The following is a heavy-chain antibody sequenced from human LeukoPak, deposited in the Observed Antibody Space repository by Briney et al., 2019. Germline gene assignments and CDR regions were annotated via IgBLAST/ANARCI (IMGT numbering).Heavy chain of an antibody. CDR3: ARQITMMVVVIPTVYMDV. V-gene: IGHV3-20*04. J-gene: IGHJ6*03. CDR2: INWNGGSR. CDR1: GFTFDDYG. D-gene: IGHD3-22*01. Sequence: PGGSLRLSCAASGFTFDDYGMSWVRQAPGKGLEWVSSINWNGGSRGYADSVKGRFTISRDNAKNSLYLQMNSLRAEDTALYYCARQITMMVVVIPTVYMDVWGKGTTVTVSS.